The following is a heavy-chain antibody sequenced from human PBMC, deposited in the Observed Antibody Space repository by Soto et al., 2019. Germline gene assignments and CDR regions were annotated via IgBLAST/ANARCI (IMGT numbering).Heavy chain of an antibody. Sequence: SETLSLTCSVSGGSISSGYWTWIRQPPGKGLEWIGYIYYGGSINYNPSLKSRVIISVDTAKNQFSLRLSSVTVADTAVYYCTGAYYDINGYSLDPWGQGTSVT. CDR2: IYYGGSI. CDR1: GGSISSGY. D-gene: IGHD3-22*01. CDR3: TGAYYDINGYSLDP. V-gene: IGHV4-59*01. J-gene: IGHJ5*02.